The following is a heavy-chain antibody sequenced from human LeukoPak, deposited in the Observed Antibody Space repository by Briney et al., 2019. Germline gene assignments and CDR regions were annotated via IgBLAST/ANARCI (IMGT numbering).Heavy chain of an antibody. CDR2: ITSSSSYI. CDR3: ARDTDQYCGRDCYVDY. Sequence: GGSLRLSCAASGFTFDDYGLSWVRQVPGKGLEWVSSITSSSSYIYYADSVKGRFTISRDNARNSLYLQMNSLRAEDTAVYYCARDTDQYCGRDCYVDYWGQGTLVTVSS. CDR1: GFTFDDYG. J-gene: IGHJ4*02. V-gene: IGHV3-21*01. D-gene: IGHD2-21*02.